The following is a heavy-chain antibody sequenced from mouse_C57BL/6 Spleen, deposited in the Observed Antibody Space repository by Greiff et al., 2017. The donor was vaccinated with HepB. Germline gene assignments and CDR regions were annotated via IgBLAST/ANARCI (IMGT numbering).Heavy chain of an antibody. CDR3: ARTGGSSSFDY. J-gene: IGHJ2*01. CDR1: GFTFSDYG. D-gene: IGHD1-1*01. CDR2: ISSGSSTI. V-gene: IGHV5-17*01. Sequence: DVMLVESGGGLVKPGGSLKLSCAASGFTFSDYGMHWVRQAPEKGLEWVAYISSGSSTIYYADTVKGRFTISSDNAKNTLFLQMTSLRSEDTAMYYCARTGGSSSFDYWGQGTTLTVSS.